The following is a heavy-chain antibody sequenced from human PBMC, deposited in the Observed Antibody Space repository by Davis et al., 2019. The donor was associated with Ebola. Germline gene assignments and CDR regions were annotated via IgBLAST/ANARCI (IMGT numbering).Heavy chain of an antibody. J-gene: IGHJ4*02. Sequence: PGGPLRLSCAVSGFTFSTHAMSWVRQAPGGGLEWVAGIIATGVDKKYADSVGGRFSISRDDSKNTLYLQMDSLRAEDTAVFYCAEGGTNNFLGANWGQGTLVSVSS. D-gene: IGHD2-8*01. CDR2: IIATGVDK. CDR3: AEGGTNNFLGAN. CDR1: GFTFSTHA. V-gene: IGHV3-23*01.